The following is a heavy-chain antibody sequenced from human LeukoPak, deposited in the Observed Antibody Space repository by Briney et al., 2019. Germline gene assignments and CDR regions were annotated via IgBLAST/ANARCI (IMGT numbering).Heavy chain of an antibody. Sequence: TPSETLSLTCAVSGGSISSYYWSWIRQPPGKGLEWIGYIFYSGSTNYNPSLKSRVTISIDASKSHFSLKLSSVTAVDSAVYYCARDRGYGSGSYYMGDAFEIWGQGTMVTVSS. D-gene: IGHD3-10*01. CDR2: IFYSGST. CDR3: ARDRGYGSGSYYMGDAFEI. CDR1: GGSISSYY. V-gene: IGHV4-59*01. J-gene: IGHJ3*02.